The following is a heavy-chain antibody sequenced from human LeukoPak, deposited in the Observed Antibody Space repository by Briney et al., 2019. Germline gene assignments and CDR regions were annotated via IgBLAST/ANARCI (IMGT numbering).Heavy chain of an antibody. CDR2: ISSSSSYI. V-gene: IGHV3-21*01. CDR1: GFTFSSYS. Sequence: GGSLRLSCAASGFTFSSYSMNWVRQAPGKGLEWVSSISSSSSYIYYADSVKGRFTISRDNAKNSLYLQMNSLRAEDTAVYYCARGVDGVTFDYWGQGTLVTVSS. CDR3: ARGVDGVTFDY. D-gene: IGHD2-21*02. J-gene: IGHJ4*02.